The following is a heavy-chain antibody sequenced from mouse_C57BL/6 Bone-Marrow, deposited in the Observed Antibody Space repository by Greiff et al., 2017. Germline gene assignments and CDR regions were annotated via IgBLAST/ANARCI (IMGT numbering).Heavy chain of an antibody. D-gene: IGHD1-1*01. V-gene: IGHV1-78*01. CDR1: GYTITDHT. Sequence: VQLQQSDAEFVKPGASVKITCTVSGYTITDHTFYWLNQRPAQGLVWIGYFYPRDGSTKYNEKFKGKDTLTADTSSSTAYLQLNSLTSEDTAVYFCARPNYYWFAVWGQGTLVTVSA. J-gene: IGHJ3*01. CDR2: FYPRDGST. CDR3: ARPNYYWFAV.